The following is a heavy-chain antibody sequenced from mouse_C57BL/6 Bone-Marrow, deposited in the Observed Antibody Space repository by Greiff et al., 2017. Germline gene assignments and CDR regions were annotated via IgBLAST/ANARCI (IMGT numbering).Heavy chain of an antibody. CDR2: INPSTGGT. CDR3: ASLWLRRGYYYAMDY. J-gene: IGHJ4*01. Sequence: EVQLQQSGPELVKPGASVKISCKASGYSFTGYYMNWVKQSPEKSLEWIGEINPSTGGTTYNQKFKAKATLTVDKSSSTAYMQLKSLTSEDSAVYYCASLWLRRGYYYAMDYWGQGTSVTVSS. CDR1: GYSFTGYY. V-gene: IGHV1-42*01. D-gene: IGHD2-2*01.